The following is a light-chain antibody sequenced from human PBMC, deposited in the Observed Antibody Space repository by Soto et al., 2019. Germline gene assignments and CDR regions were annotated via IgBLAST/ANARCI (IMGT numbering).Light chain of an antibody. CDR3: SSYTSSSTHVI. Sequence: QPASVSGSPGQSITISCTGTSSDVGGYNFVSWYQHHPGKAPKFLIYEVSNRPSGVSNRFSGSKSGNTASLTISGLQAEDEADYYCSSYTSSSTHVIFGGGTKLTVL. CDR2: EVS. V-gene: IGLV2-14*01. CDR1: SSDVGGYNF. J-gene: IGLJ2*01.